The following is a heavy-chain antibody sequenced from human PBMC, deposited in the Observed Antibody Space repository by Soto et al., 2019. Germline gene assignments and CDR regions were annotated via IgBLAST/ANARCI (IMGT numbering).Heavy chain of an antibody. CDR2: MNPNSGNT. Sequence: ASVKVSCKASGYTFTSYDINWVRQATGQGLEWMGWMNPNSGNTGYAQKFQGRVTMTRNTSISTAYMELSSLRSEDTAVYYCARRHYYGSSELPPYYYYYMDVWGKGTTVTVSS. V-gene: IGHV1-8*01. D-gene: IGHD3-10*01. CDR1: GYTFTSYD. CDR3: ARRHYYGSSELPPYYYYYMDV. J-gene: IGHJ6*03.